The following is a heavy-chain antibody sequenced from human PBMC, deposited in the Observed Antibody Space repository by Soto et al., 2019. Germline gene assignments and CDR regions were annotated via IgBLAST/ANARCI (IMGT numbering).Heavy chain of an antibody. J-gene: IGHJ4*02. D-gene: IGHD3-3*01. CDR3: ARAPNYDFWSGYLTFDY. V-gene: IGHV3-48*01. CDR2: ISSSSSTI. Sequence: GGSLRLSCAASGFTFSSYSMNWVRQAPGKGLEWVSYISSSSSTIYYADSVKGRFTISRDNAKNSLYLQMNSLRAEDTAVYYCARAPNYDFWSGYLTFDYWGQGTLVTVSS. CDR1: GFTFSSYS.